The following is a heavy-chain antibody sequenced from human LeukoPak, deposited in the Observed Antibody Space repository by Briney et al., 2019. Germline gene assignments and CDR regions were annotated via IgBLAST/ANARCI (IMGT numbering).Heavy chain of an antibody. Sequence: GGSLRLSCAASGFTFTSYDINWVRQAPGQGLEWMGRINPNSGGTNYAQKFQGRVTMTRDTSISTAYIELSRLRSDDTAVYFCARVYSSGWYEYWGQGTLVTVSS. V-gene: IGHV1-2*06. D-gene: IGHD6-19*01. CDR1: GFTFTSYD. CDR2: INPNSGGT. CDR3: ARVYSSGWYEY. J-gene: IGHJ4*02.